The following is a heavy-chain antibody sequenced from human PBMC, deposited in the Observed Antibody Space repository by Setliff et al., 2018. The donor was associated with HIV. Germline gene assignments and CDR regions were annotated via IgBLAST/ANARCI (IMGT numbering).Heavy chain of an antibody. Sequence: HPGGSLRLSCTASGFTFSSYGMHWVRQAPGKGLEWVAFIRYDGSNKYYADSVKGRFTISRDNSKNTLYLQMNSLRAEDTAVYYCAKDWGSYYYDSSGYYYRSGALDYWGQGTLVTVSS. CDR3: AKDWGSYYYDSSGYYYRSGALDY. D-gene: IGHD3-22*01. CDR1: GFTFSSYG. J-gene: IGHJ4*02. V-gene: IGHV3-30*02. CDR2: IRYDGSNK.